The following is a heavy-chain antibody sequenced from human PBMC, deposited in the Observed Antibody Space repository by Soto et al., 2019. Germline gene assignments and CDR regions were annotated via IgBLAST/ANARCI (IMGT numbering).Heavy chain of an antibody. CDR3: AKDSPWLVRYYYHGMDV. J-gene: IGHJ6*02. CDR2: ISGSGYNT. V-gene: IGHV3-23*01. CDR1: GFTFSSYA. D-gene: IGHD6-19*01. Sequence: HPGGSLRLSCAASGFTFSSYAMSWVRQAPGKGLEWVSAISGSGYNTYYADSVKGRFTISRVNSKNTLYLQMNSLRAEDTAVYYCAKDSPWLVRYYYHGMDVWGQGTTVTVSS.